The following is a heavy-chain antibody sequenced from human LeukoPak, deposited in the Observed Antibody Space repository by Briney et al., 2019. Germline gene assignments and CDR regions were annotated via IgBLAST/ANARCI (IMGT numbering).Heavy chain of an antibody. D-gene: IGHD4-17*01. V-gene: IGHV3-30-3*01. CDR2: ISYDGSNK. CDR3: ARENDYGDYEGIIDY. CDR1: GFTFSSYA. Sequence: PGRSLRLSCAASGFTFSSYAMHWVRQAPGKGLEWVAVISYDGSNKYYADSVKGRFTISRDNSKNTLYLQMNSLRADDTAVYYCARENDYGDYEGIIDYWGQGTLVTVSS. J-gene: IGHJ4*02.